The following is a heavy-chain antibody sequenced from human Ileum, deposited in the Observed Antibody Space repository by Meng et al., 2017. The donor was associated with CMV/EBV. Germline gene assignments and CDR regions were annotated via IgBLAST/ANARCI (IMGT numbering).Heavy chain of an antibody. CDR2: IDHGGRT. CDR3: ARDHVFRGVEFDH. CDR1: GGSFSDYF. Sequence: SETLSLTCAVSGGSFSDYFWSWIRQSPGKGLEWIGEIDHGGRTNYNPSLRSRVSISVDTTKNQFSLKVTSVTAADTAVYYCARDHVFRGVEFDHWGQGTVVTVSS. D-gene: IGHD3-10*01. V-gene: IGHV4-34*01. J-gene: IGHJ4*02.